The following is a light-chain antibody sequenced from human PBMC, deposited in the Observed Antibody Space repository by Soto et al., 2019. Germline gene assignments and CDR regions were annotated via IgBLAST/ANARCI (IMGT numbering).Light chain of an antibody. Sequence: EIQMTQTPSSLSGSVGDRFAITCRARHSISSYLNWYQQKPGKAPKLLIYAASSLQSGVPSRFSGSGSGTDFTLTISSLQPEDFATYYCQPSYSTPQVTFGQGTRPEIK. CDR1: HSISSY. V-gene: IGKV1-39*01. J-gene: IGKJ5*01. CDR2: AAS. CDR3: QPSYSTPQVT.